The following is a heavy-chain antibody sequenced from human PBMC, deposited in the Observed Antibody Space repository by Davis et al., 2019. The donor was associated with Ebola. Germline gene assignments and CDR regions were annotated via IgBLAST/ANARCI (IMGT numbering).Heavy chain of an antibody. D-gene: IGHD6-19*01. CDR3: TSPTGIAVAGYYGMDV. Sequence: GESLKISCAASGFTFSGSAMHWVRQASGKGLEWVGRIRSKANSYATAYAASVKGRFTISRDDSKNTAYLQMNSLKTEDTAVYYCTSPTGIAVAGYYGMDVWGQGTTVTVSS. CDR1: GFTFSGSA. V-gene: IGHV3-73*01. CDR2: IRSKANSYAT. J-gene: IGHJ6*02.